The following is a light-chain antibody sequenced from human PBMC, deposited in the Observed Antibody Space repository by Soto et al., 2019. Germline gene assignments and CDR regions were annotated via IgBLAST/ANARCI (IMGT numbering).Light chain of an antibody. CDR1: QSIRSW. CDR2: QAS. V-gene: IGKV1-5*03. J-gene: IGKJ2*01. Sequence: DIPMTQSPSTLSASAGDRVTITCRASQSIRSWLAWYQQKPGKAPKLLIYQASTLGSGVPSRFSGSGSGTEFTLTISSLQPDDFATYYCQQYNAYSTFGQGTKLEIK. CDR3: QQYNAYST.